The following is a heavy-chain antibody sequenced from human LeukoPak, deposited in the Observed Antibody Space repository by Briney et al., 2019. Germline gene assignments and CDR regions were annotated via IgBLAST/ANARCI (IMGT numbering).Heavy chain of an antibody. CDR1: GGSISSSSYY. J-gene: IGHJ5*02. CDR3: ARQGGIPGGLDP. D-gene: IGHD1-26*01. Sequence: SDPLSLIRNVSGGSISSSSYYWGWIRQPPGKGLEWIGSIYYSGSTYYNPSLKSRVTISVDTSKNQFSLKLSSVTAADTAVYYCARQGGIPGGLDPCGQGTLVTVSS. CDR2: IYYSGST. V-gene: IGHV4-39*01.